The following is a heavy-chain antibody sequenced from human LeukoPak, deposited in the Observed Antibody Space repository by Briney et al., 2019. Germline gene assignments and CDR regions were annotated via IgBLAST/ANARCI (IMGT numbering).Heavy chain of an antibody. CDR2: INHSGST. D-gene: IGHD3-22*01. V-gene: IGHV4-34*01. CDR1: GGSFSGYY. Sequence: SETLSLTCAVYGGSFSGYYWSWIRQPPGKGPEWIGEINHSGSTNYNPSLKSRVTISVDTSKNQFSLKLSSVTAADTAVYYCASKPATYYYDSSGFWFDPWGQGTLVTVSS. J-gene: IGHJ5*02. CDR3: ASKPATYYYDSSGFWFDP.